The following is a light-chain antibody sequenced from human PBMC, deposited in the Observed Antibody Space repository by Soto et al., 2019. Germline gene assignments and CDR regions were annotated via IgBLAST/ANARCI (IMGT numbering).Light chain of an antibody. V-gene: IGLV2-14*01. CDR3: SSYSSSTTRVV. CDR1: SSDVGGYNY. CDR2: EVS. J-gene: IGLJ2*01. Sequence: QSALTQPASVSGSPGQSITISCTGTSSDVGGYNYVSWYQHHPGKAPKLMISEVSNRPSGVSNRFSGSKSGNTASLTISGLQAEDEANYYCSSYSSSTTRVVFGGGTKVTVL.